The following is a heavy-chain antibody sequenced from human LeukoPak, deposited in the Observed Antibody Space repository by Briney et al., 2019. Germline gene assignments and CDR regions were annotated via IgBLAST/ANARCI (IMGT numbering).Heavy chain of an antibody. CDR1: GGSLNNNY. J-gene: IGHJ4*02. V-gene: IGHV4-59*08. D-gene: IGHD6-19*01. CDR3: ARHLSDRTTVAGEFDY. CDR2: ISYSRST. Sequence: SKTLSLTSNVTGGSLNNNYWSWVRQPPGKGLEWIGYISYSRSTNYNPSLESRVSISMASSRAQFSLQVNSVTAADTAVYFCARHLSDRTTVAGEFDYWGQGILVSVSS.